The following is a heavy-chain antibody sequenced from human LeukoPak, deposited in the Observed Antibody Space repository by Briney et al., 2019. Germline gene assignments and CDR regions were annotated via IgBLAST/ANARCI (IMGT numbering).Heavy chain of an antibody. CDR1: GYTFTGYY. CDR3: ARDHSYGYEHFDY. V-gene: IGHV1-2*02. J-gene: IGHJ4*02. CDR2: INPNSGGT. Sequence: GASVKVSCKASGYTFTGYYMHWVRQAPGQGLEWMGWINPNSGGTNYAQKFQGRVTMTRDTSISTAYMELSRLRSDDTALYYCARDHSYGYEHFDYWGQGTLVTVSS. D-gene: IGHD5-18*01.